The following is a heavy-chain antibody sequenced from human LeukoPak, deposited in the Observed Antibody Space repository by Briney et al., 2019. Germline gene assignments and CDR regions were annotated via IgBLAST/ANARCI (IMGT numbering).Heavy chain of an antibody. V-gene: IGHV3-73*01. D-gene: IGHD3-22*01. CDR3: TRRRDSSGYKPAGYYYYMDV. CDR2: IRSKANSYAT. J-gene: IGHJ6*03. CDR1: GFTFSGSA. Sequence: PGGSLRLSCAASGFTFSGSAMHWVRQASGKGLEWVGRIRSKANSYATAYAASVKGRFTIPRDDSKNTAYLQMNSLKTEDTAVYYCTRRRDSSGYKPAGYYYYMDVWGKGTTVTVSS.